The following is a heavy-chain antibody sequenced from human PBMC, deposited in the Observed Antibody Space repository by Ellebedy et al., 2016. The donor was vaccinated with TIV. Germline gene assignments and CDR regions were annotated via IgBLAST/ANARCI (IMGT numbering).Heavy chain of an antibody. CDR1: GGSISSSSYY. Sequence: SETLSLXXTVSGGSISSSSYYWVWIRQPPGTRLEWIASISSSGSTYYNPSLKSRVTVSVDTSNNQFSLKLSSVTAADTAVYYCARQGDYGSGTNYVGEDYWGQGTQVTVSS. J-gene: IGHJ4*02. CDR2: ISSSGST. D-gene: IGHD3-10*01. CDR3: ARQGDYGSGTNYVGEDY. V-gene: IGHV4-39*01.